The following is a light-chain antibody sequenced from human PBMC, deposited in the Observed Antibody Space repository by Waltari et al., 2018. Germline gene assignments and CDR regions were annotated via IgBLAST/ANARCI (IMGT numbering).Light chain of an antibody. J-gene: IGLJ2*01. Sequence: QSALTQPASVSGSLGQSITISCTGSGSEFAIYNLVSWYQQYPGKAPKLIIYEGDERPSGFSDRFSGSKSGNTASLTISGLQADDEAEYHCCSYAGGTTFLFGGGTKVTVL. V-gene: IGLV2-23*03. CDR1: GSEFAIYNL. CDR2: EGD. CDR3: CSYAGGTTFL.